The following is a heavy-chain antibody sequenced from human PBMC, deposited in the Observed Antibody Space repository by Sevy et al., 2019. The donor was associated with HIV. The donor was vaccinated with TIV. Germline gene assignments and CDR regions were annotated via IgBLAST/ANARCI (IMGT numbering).Heavy chain of an antibody. Sequence: GGSLRLSCVGAGISISSHWMNWVRQSPGKGLEWVANINQDGSEIYYVGSVKGRFTISRDNARNSGYLQMHSLSVEDSGVYYCARAMGVWDQGTTVTVSS. J-gene: IGHJ6*02. CDR3: ARAMGV. V-gene: IGHV3-7*01. CDR2: INQDGSEI. CDR1: GISISSHW.